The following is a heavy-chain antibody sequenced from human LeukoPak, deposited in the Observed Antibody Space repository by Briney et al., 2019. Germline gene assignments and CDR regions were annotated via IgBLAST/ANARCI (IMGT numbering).Heavy chain of an antibody. V-gene: IGHV5-51*01. CDR1: GYSFTSYW. J-gene: IGHJ4*02. Sequence: GESLKISCKGSGYSFTSYWIGWVRQMPGKGLEWMGIIYPGDSDTRYSPSFQGQVTISADKSISTAYLQWSSLKASDTAMYNCARQSRWFGELSQLDYWGQGTLVTVSS. CDR2: IYPGDSDT. CDR3: ARQSRWFGELSQLDY. D-gene: IGHD3-10*01.